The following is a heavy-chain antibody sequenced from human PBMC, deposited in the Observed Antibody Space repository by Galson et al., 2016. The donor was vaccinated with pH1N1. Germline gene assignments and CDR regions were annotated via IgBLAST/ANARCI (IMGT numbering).Heavy chain of an antibody. V-gene: IGHV1-69*13. CDR3: VRSTGYNKVNGPFDV. J-gene: IGHJ3*01. CDR2: IMPIFGTT. D-gene: IGHD1-14*01. CDR1: GGPLSSYA. Sequence: SVKVSCKASGGPLSSYATGWIRQAPGQGPEWMGGIMPIFGTTKYEQKFQGGVTITADEMSGSAYMELSGLTSMDTAVYYCVRSTGYNKVNGPFDVWGQGTLVIVSS.